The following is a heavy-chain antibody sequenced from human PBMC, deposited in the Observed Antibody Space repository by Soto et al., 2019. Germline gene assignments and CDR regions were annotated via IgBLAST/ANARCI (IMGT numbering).Heavy chain of an antibody. Sequence: PSETLSLTCTVSGCSISSSSYYWGWIRQPPGKGLEWIGSIYYSGSTYYNPSLKSRVTISVDTSKNQFSLKLSSVTAADTAVYYCAEAAGHFDYWGQGTLVTVSS. CDR3: AEAAGHFDY. D-gene: IGHD6-13*01. V-gene: IGHV4-39*01. CDR2: IYYSGST. J-gene: IGHJ4*02. CDR1: GCSISSSSYY.